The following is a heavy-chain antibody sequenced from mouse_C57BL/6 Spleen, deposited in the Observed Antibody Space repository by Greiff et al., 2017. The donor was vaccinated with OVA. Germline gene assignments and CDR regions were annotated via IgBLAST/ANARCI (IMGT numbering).Heavy chain of an antibody. Sequence: VQLKQSGPELVKPGASVKISCKASGYSFTGYYMNWVKQSPEKSLEWIGEINPSTGGTTYNQKFKAKATLTVDKSSSTAYMQLKSLTSEDSAVYYCARSRGGKVAYWGQGTLVTVSA. D-gene: IGHD1-1*02. J-gene: IGHJ3*01. CDR1: GYSFTGYY. CDR2: INPSTGGT. V-gene: IGHV1-42*01. CDR3: ARSRGGKVAY.